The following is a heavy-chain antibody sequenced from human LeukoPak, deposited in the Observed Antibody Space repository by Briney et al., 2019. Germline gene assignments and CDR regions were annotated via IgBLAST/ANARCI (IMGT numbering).Heavy chain of an antibody. CDR2: ISSSGSTI. Sequence: PGGSLRLSCAASGFTFSSYEMNWVRQAPGKGLEWVSYISSSGSTIYYADSVKGRFTISRDNAKNSLYLQMNSLRAEDTAVYYCASYFPIVVVTAIRQSAFDIWGQGTMVTVSS. V-gene: IGHV3-48*03. J-gene: IGHJ3*02. CDR3: ASYFPIVVVTAIRQSAFDI. D-gene: IGHD2-21*02. CDR1: GFTFSSYE.